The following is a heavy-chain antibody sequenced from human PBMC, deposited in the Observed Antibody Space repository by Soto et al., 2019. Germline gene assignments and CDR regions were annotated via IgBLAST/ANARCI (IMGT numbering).Heavy chain of an antibody. CDR1: GFTFSDYS. V-gene: IGHV3-21*01. D-gene: IGHD6-13*01. J-gene: IGHJ6*02. CDR3: ARDPNRGAA. Sequence: EVQLVESGGGLVKPGGSLRLSCAASGFTFSDYSMNWVRQAPGKGLEWVSSISGSSSYIYYADSVKGRFTISRDNAKNSLYLQMTSLRAEDTAVDYCARDPNRGAAWGQGTTVTVSS. CDR2: ISGSSSYI.